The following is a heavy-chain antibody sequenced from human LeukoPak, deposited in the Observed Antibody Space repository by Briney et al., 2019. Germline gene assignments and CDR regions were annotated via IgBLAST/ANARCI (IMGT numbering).Heavy chain of an antibody. CDR2: ISAYNGNI. J-gene: IGHJ6*03. V-gene: IGHV1-18*01. Sequence: GASVKVSCKASGYSFSSYVISWVRQAPGQELECMGWISAYNGNIQYAQRLQGRVTMTTDTSTNTAYMELRSLGSDDAAVYYCARRIAVPGTLANHYYYYMDVWGKGTTVTVSS. D-gene: IGHD6-19*01. CDR3: ARRIAVPGTLANHYYYYMDV. CDR1: GYSFSSYV.